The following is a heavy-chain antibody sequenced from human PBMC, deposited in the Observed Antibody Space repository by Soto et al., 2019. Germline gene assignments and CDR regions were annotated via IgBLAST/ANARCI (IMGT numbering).Heavy chain of an antibody. CDR1: GGSISSSNW. D-gene: IGHD6-19*01. J-gene: IGHJ4*02. CDR3: ARVTSGLSLFDY. Sequence: PSETLSLTCAVSGGSISSSNWWSWVRQPPGKGLEWIGEIFHSGSTNYNPSLKSRVTISLDMSNNQFSLKLNSVTAADTAVYYCARVTSGLSLFDYWGQGTLVTAPQ. CDR2: IFHSGST. V-gene: IGHV4-4*02.